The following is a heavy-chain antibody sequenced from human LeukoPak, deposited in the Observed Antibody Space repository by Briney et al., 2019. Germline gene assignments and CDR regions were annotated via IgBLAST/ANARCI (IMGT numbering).Heavy chain of an antibody. CDR1: GGSFSGYY. D-gene: IGHD5-12*01. CDR3: ARDRGYSGYDGYYYYGMDV. J-gene: IGHJ6*02. CDR2: INHSGST. Sequence: PSETLSLTCAVYGGSFSGYYWSWIRQPPGKGLKWIGEINHSGSTNYNPSLKSRVTISVDTSKHQFSLKLSSVTAADTAVYYCARDRGYSGYDGYYYYGMDVWGQGTTVTVSS. V-gene: IGHV4-34*01.